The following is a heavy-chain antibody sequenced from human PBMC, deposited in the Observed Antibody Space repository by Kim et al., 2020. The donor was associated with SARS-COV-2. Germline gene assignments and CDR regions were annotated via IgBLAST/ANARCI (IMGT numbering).Heavy chain of an antibody. V-gene: IGHV3-30*03. J-gene: IGHJ6*02. Sequence: GGSLRLSCAASGFTFSSYGMHWVRQAPGKGLEWVAVISYDGSNKYYADSVKGRFTISRDNSKNTLYLQMNSLRAEDTAVYYCATLVVPAAIPTYFYYYYGMNVWGLGTTVTVSS. CDR3: ATLVVPAAIPTYFYYYYGMNV. D-gene: IGHD2-2*02. CDR2: ISYDGSNK. CDR1: GFTFSSYG.